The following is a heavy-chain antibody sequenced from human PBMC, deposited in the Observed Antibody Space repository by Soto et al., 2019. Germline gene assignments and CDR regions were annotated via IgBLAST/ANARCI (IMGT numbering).Heavy chain of an antibody. CDR2: INPSGGST. V-gene: IGHV1-46*03. J-gene: IGHJ4*02. Sequence: GASMKVSCKASGYTFTGYYMHWGRQAPGQGLEWMGIINPSGGSTSYAQKFQGRVTMTRDTSTSTVYMELSSLRSEDTAVYYCARARFRVTTYFDYWGQGTLVTVSS. CDR1: GYTFTGYY. D-gene: IGHD4-17*01. CDR3: ARARFRVTTYFDY.